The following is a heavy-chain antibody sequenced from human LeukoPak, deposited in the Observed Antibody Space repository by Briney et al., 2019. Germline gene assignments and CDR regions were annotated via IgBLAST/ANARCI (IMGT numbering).Heavy chain of an antibody. CDR1: GYSISSGYY. V-gene: IGHV4-38-2*02. D-gene: IGHD2-2*01. Sequence: SETLSLTCSVSGYSISSGYYWGWIRQPPGKGLEWIGSIFHSGSTYYNPSLKSRVTISVHTSKYQFSLKLTSVTAADTAVYYCARDRKYCTSTTCHSSMDVWGKGTTVTVSS. CDR2: IFHSGST. J-gene: IGHJ6*03. CDR3: ARDRKYCTSTTCHSSMDV.